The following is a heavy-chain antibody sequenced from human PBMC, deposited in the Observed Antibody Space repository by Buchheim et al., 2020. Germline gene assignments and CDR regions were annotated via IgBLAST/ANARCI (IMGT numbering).Heavy chain of an antibody. V-gene: IGHV1-8*01. J-gene: IGHJ6*01. CDR3: GRENTSSSWWNYYYYGMDV. D-gene: IGHD6-13*01. CDR1: GYTFTSYD. Sequence: QVQLVQSGAEVKKRGASVKVSCKASGYTFTSYDINWVRQATGQGLEWMGWMNPNSGNTGYAQKVQGRFTMTRNTSISTAYMELSSLRSEDTAVYYCGRENTSSSWWNYYYYGMDVWGQGTT. CDR2: MNPNSGNT.